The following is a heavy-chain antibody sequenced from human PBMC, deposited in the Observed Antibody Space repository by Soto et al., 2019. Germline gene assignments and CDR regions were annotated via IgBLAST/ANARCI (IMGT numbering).Heavy chain of an antibody. CDR1: GYTFSSYA. J-gene: IGHJ4*02. Sequence: ASVKVSCKASGYTFSSYAMHWVRQAPGQRLEWMGWINAGYGNTKSSQKFQDRVTISRDTSASTAYMELTSLRSEDTAVYYCARDTGDGAFDFWGQGALVTVSS. V-gene: IGHV1-3*01. CDR2: INAGYGNT. D-gene: IGHD7-27*01. CDR3: ARDTGDGAFDF.